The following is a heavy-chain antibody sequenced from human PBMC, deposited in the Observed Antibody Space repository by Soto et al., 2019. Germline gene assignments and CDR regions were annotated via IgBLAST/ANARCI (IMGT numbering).Heavy chain of an antibody. CDR2: IIPIFGTA. Sequence: GASVKVSCKASGGTFSSYAISWVRQAPGQGLEWMGGIIPIFGTANYAQKFQGRVTITADESTTTAYMELSSLRSEDTAVYYCARDTHIAARQYYYYGMDVWRQGTTGTVSS. CDR3: ARDTHIAARQYYYYGMDV. J-gene: IGHJ6*02. CDR1: GGTFSSYA. D-gene: IGHD6-6*01. V-gene: IGHV1-69*13.